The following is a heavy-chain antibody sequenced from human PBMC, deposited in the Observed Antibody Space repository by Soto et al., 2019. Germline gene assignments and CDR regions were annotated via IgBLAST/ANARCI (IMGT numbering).Heavy chain of an antibody. CDR3: ARGHSGSYYFHYYGMDV. D-gene: IGHD1-26*01. Sequence: GGSLRLSCAASGFTFSSYSMNWVRQAPGKGLEWVAVIWYDGSNKYYADSVKGRFTISRDNSKNTLYLQMNSLRAEDTAVYYCARGHSGSYYFHYYGMDVWGQGTTVTVS. CDR1: GFTFSSYS. V-gene: IGHV3-33*08. CDR2: IWYDGSNK. J-gene: IGHJ6*02.